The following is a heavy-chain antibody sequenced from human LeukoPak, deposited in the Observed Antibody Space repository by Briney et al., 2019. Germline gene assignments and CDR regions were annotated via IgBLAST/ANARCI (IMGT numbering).Heavy chain of an antibody. CDR3: ASGGINMVRGGYYFDQ. D-gene: IGHD3-10*01. CDR1: GFTVIANY. J-gene: IGHJ4*02. CDR2: IYIGGNT. V-gene: IGHV3-53*01. Sequence: GGSVRLSCAASGFTVIANYMSWVRQAPGKGLEWVSVIYIGGNTYYADSVKGRFTISRDNSKNTLYLQMNSLRAEDTAVYYCASGGINMVRGGYYFDQGAQDTRLTVSS.